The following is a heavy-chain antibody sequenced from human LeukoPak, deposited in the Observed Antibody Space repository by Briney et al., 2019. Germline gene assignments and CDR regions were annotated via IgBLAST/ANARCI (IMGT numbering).Heavy chain of an antibody. D-gene: IGHD2-2*01. CDR2: IKQDGSEK. Sequence: PGGSLRLSCAASGFTFSTYWMSWVRQAPGKGLEWVANIKQDGSEKYYVDSVKGRFTISRDNAKNSLYLQMNSLRADDTAVYYCARAHGVVVVPGRGDYFDYWGQGTPVTVSS. V-gene: IGHV3-7*01. CDR3: ARAHGVVVVPGRGDYFDY. CDR1: GFTFSTYW. J-gene: IGHJ4*02.